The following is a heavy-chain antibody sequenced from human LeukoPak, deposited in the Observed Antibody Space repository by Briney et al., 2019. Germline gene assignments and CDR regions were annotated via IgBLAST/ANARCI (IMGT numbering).Heavy chain of an antibody. CDR2: IWADEKYK. CDR1: GFTFSTSA. V-gene: IGHV3-33*01. Sequence: GRSLRLSCVASGFTFSTSAMHWVRQTPGKGLEWVPVIWADEKYKDYVDSVKGRFTISRDNSGNTLYLQMSSLRAEDTAVYYCARARLASGGWYFAHWGQGTLVTVSS. D-gene: IGHD1-26*01. J-gene: IGHJ4*02. CDR3: ARARLASGGWYFAH.